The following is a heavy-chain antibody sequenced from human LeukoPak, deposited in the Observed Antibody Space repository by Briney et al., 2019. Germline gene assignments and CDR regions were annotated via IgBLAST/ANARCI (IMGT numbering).Heavy chain of an antibody. V-gene: IGHV3-64D*06. Sequence: GGSLRLSCSASGFTFSSYAMHWVRQAPEKGLEYVSAISSNGGSTYYADSVKGRFTISRDNSKNTLYLQMSSLRAEDTAVYYCVKGAPSYCSGGSCYRWFDPWGQGTLVTVSS. D-gene: IGHD2-15*01. CDR1: GFTFSSYA. CDR2: ISSNGGST. CDR3: VKGAPSYCSGGSCYRWFDP. J-gene: IGHJ5*02.